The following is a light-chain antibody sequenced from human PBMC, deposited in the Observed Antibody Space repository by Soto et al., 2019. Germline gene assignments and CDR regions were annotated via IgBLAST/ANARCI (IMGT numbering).Light chain of an antibody. V-gene: IGKV3-15*01. Sequence: EIVLTQSPATLSVSPGERATLSSRASQRVYSNLAWYQQRPGQSPRLLINAACSKATAIPARFSGSGSGTEFSLTISSLQSEDFAVYYCQQYNNWPLFTFGPGTKVDIK. CDR3: QQYNNWPLFT. J-gene: IGKJ3*01. CDR2: AAC. CDR1: QRVYSN.